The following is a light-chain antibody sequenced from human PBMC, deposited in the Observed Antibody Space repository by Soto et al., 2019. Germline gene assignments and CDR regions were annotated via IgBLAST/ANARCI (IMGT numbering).Light chain of an antibody. V-gene: IGKV1-5*03. CDR3: QQHNSYPGT. CDR1: QSILSW. J-gene: IGKJ2*01. Sequence: DIQMTQSPSTLSASIGDRVTITCRASQSILSWLAWYQQTPGKAPNLLIYQASRLQSGVPSRFSGSESGTEFNLTISSLQPDDFATYYCQQHNSYPGTFGQGTKLEIK. CDR2: QAS.